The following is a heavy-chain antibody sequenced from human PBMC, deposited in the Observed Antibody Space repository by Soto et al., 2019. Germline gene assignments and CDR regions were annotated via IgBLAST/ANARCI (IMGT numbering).Heavy chain of an antibody. D-gene: IGHD1-26*01. Sequence: PGGSLRLSCAVAGFIFSRYSMNWVRQAPGKGLEWVSSIGTSGSYIYDTDSVKGRFTISRDNTKDSLYLQMNSLRAEDTAIYYYARGSAFIGLDYWGQGTPVTVSS. V-gene: IGHV3-21*01. CDR3: ARGSAFIGLDY. CDR2: IGTSGSYI. J-gene: IGHJ4*02. CDR1: GFIFSRYS.